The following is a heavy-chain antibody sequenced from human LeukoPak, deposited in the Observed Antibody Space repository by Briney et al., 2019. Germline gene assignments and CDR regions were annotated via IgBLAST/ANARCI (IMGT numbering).Heavy chain of an antibody. CDR2: ISGSGGST. D-gene: IGHD2-2*01. CDR1: GFTFSSYA. CDR3: AKATGYCSSTSCYFTIYYYGMDV. J-gene: IGHJ6*02. Sequence: GGSLRLSCAASGFTFSSYAMSWVRQAPGKGLEWVSAISGSGGSTYYADSVKGRFTISRDNSKNTLYLQMNSLRAEDTAVYYCAKATGYCSSTSCYFTIYYYGMDVWGQGTTVNVSS. V-gene: IGHV3-23*01.